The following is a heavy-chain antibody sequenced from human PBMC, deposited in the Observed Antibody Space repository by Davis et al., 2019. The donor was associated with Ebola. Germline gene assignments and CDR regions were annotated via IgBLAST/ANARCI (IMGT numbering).Heavy chain of an antibody. V-gene: IGHV4-59*01. Sequence: MPGGSLRLSCTVSGGSISGYQWAWIRQPPGKGLEYVGHIFNSGTVSYNSALKSRVVISLDKSSTQFALKLTSVTAADTAVYFCARDNLGSLDYWGQGMLVTASS. CDR3: ARDNLGSLDY. CDR1: GGSISGYQ. J-gene: IGHJ4*02. D-gene: IGHD1-14*01. CDR2: IFNSGTV.